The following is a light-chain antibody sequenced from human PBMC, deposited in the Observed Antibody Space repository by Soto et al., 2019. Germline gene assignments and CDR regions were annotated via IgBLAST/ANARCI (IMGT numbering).Light chain of an antibody. CDR3: CSYAGSYV. CDR1: SSDVGSYNL. V-gene: IGLV2-23*02. Sequence: QSVLTHPASVSGSPGQSLTIFCTGTSSDVGSYNLVSWYQQHPGKAPKLMIYEVSKRPSGVSNRFSGSKSGNTASLTISGLQAEDEADYYCCSYAGSYVFGTGTKVTVL. J-gene: IGLJ1*01. CDR2: EVS.